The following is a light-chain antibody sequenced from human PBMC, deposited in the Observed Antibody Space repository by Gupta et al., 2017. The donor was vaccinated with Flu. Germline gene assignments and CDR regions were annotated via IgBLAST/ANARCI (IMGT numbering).Light chain of an antibody. J-gene: IGKJ4*01. CDR1: QSVLSSSNNKNY. V-gene: IGKV4-1*01. CDR3: QQDVCPPVT. Sequence: DIVMTQSPDSLALSLGERATINCESSQSVLSSSNNKNYLAWYQQRPGQPPKLLIYWASTRESGVPDRFSGSGSGTNFTLTISNLQAEDVAIYYCQQDVCPPVTFGGGTKVEIK. CDR2: WAS.